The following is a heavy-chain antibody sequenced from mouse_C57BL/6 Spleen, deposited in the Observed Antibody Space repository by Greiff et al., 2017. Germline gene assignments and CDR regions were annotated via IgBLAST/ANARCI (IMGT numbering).Heavy chain of an antibody. D-gene: IGHD2-14*01. CDR1: GYAFSSYW. CDR2: IYPGDGDT. Sequence: QVQLQQSGAELVKPGASVKISCKASGYAFSSYWMNWVKQRPGKGLEWIGQIYPGDGDTNYNGKFKGKATLTADKSSSTAYMQLSSRTSEDSAVYFCAREGYRYTGYSNYFDYWGQGTTRTVSS. J-gene: IGHJ2*01. CDR3: AREGYRYTGYSNYFDY. V-gene: IGHV1-80*01.